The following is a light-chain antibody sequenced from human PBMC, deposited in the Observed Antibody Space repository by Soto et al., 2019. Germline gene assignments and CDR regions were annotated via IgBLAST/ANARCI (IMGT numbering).Light chain of an antibody. J-gene: IGKJ2*01. CDR1: QSVDSVY. V-gene: IGKV3-20*01. Sequence: EIVLTQSPGTLSLSPGERATLSCSASQSVDSVYLTWYQQKPGQAPRLLIYGASTRAAGIPSRFSGSGSGTDFTLTISRLEPEDFAVYYCQQYDTSPPRYTFGQGTKVEIK. CDR2: GAS. CDR3: QQYDTSPPRYT.